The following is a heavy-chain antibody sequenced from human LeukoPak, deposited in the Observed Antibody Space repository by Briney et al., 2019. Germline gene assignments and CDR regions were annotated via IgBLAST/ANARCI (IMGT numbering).Heavy chain of an antibody. J-gene: IGHJ6*03. CDR3: ARVPSIVGATRINYYYYYMDV. V-gene: IGHV1-8*01. Sequence: ASVKVSCKASGYTFTSYDINWVRQATGQGLEWMGWMNPNSGNTGYAQKFQGRVTMTRNTSISTAYMELSSLRSEDTAVYYCARVPSIVGATRINYYYYYMDVWGKGTTVTVSS. CDR2: MNPNSGNT. D-gene: IGHD1-26*01. CDR1: GYTFTSYD.